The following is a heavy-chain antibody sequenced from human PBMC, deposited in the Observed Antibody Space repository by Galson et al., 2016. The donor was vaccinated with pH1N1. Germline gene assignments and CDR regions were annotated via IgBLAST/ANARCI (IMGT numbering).Heavy chain of an antibody. V-gene: IGHV3-23*01. CDR3: ARDNLRGSGSPDASDV. D-gene: IGHD3-10*02. CDR1: GFTFSSYA. J-gene: IGHJ3*01. Sequence: SLRLSCAASGFTFSSYAMSWVRQAPGKGLEWVSAISGSGGYTYFADSVQGRFTISRDNSKNTLYLQMNTLRAEDTAVYYRARDNLRGSGSPDASDVWGQGTMVTASS. CDR2: ISGSGGYT.